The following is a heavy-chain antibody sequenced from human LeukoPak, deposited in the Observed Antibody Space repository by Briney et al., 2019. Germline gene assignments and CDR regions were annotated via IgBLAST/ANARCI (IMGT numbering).Heavy chain of an antibody. V-gene: IGHV4-31*03. CDR1: GGSISSCGYY. D-gene: IGHD3-22*01. CDR2: IYYSGST. CDR3: ARENSNDSSGYYLFDY. J-gene: IGHJ4*02. Sequence: SETLSLICSVSGGSISSCGYYWSWIRQHPGKGLEWIGYIYYSGSTYYNPSLKSRVTISVDTSKNQFSLKLSSVTAADTAVYYCARENSNDSSGYYLFDYWGQGTLVTVSS.